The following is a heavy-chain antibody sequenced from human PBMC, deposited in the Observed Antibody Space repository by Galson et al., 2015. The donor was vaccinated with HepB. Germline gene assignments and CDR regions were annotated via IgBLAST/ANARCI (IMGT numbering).Heavy chain of an antibody. CDR2: IRSKAYGGTT. V-gene: IGHV3-49*03. CDR1: GFTFGDYA. Sequence: SLRLSCATSGFTFGDYAVSWFRQAPGKGLEWVSFIRSKAYGGTTEYAASVKDRFTMSRDDSKSIAYLQMNSLKSDDTAVYFCARGRDRSRLAVAGYWGQGSLVTVSS. CDR3: ARGRDRSRLAVAGY. D-gene: IGHD6-19*01. J-gene: IGHJ4*02.